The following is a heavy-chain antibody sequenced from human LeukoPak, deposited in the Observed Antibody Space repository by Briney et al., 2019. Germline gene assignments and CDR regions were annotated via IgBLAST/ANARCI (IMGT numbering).Heavy chain of an antibody. CDR1: GYTFSSYW. CDR3: AIQNDFWLDY. V-gene: IGHV5-51*01. Sequence: GEYLKISCKGSGYTFSSYWIGWVRQMPGKGLAWMGMIYLGDSDTRYNPSFQGQVTISVDTSIGTAYLQWSSRNPSNPALYSFAIQNDFWLDYWGQGTLVTVSS. CDR2: IYLGDSDT. D-gene: IGHD3-3*01. J-gene: IGHJ4*02.